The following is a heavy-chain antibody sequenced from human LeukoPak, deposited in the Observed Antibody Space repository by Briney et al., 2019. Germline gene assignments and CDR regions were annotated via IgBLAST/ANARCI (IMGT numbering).Heavy chain of an antibody. CDR3: ARVHGVCTTSTCYVANVDV. CDR2: XXXXXTTV. J-gene: IGHJ6*03. Sequence: GGSLRLSCEGSGFTFSDYSMXXXRQSPGKGLXXXXXXXXXXTTVFYADSVKGRFTISRDNDRNSVFLEMNGLRDEDTATYYCARVHGVCTTSTCYVANVDVWGKGTTVIVS. CDR1: GFTFSDYS. V-gene: IGHV3-48*02. D-gene: IGHD2-8*01.